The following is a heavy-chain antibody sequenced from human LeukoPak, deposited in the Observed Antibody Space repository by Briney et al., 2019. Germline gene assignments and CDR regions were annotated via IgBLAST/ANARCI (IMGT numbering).Heavy chain of an antibody. D-gene: IGHD5-12*01. CDR3: ARVEYSGWNLEY. V-gene: IGHV3-7*01. Sequence: GGSLRLSCAASGFTFRSYWMSWVRQAPGKVLEWVANINQGGSVQYYMDSVKGRFTISRDDAKNSLYVQMTSLRDEDTAVYYCARVEYSGWNLEYWGQGTLVTVSS. CDR2: INQGGSVQ. CDR1: GFTFRSYW. J-gene: IGHJ4*02.